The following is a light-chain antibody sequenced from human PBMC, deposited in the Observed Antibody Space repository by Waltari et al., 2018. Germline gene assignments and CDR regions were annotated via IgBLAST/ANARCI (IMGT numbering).Light chain of an antibody. Sequence: EIVLTQSPGTLSLSPGERATLSCRASQSVSSTYLAWYQQKPGQAPRPLIYGASNRATGIPDRFSGSGSGTDFTLTISRLEPEDFAVYYCQHYGSSLPLTFGGGTKVEI. CDR2: GAS. V-gene: IGKV3-20*01. CDR3: QHYGSSLPLT. CDR1: QSVSSTY. J-gene: IGKJ4*01.